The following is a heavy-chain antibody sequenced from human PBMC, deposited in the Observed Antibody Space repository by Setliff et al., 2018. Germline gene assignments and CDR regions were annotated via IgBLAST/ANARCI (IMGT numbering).Heavy chain of an antibody. V-gene: IGHV4-31*03. Sequence: KPSETLSLTCTVSGGSISSGGYYWTWIRQSPEKGLEWIGETYQGDYTNYNPSLGGRVSVSVDKSNNRFSLEVTSMTAADTAVYFCTRGVGRGWSSDYHDHWGQGIRVTVSS. D-gene: IGHD6-19*01. CDR2: TYQGDYT. CDR1: GGSISSGGYY. CDR3: TRGVGRGWSSDYHDH. J-gene: IGHJ4*02.